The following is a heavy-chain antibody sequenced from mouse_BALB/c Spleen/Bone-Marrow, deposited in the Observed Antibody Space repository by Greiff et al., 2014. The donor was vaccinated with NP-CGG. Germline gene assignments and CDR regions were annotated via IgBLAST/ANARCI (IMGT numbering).Heavy chain of an antibody. V-gene: IGHV3-8*02. CDR3: ARGYGNYRAWFAY. CDR2: ISYSDST. D-gene: IGHD2-1*01. Sequence: DVQLQESGPSLVKPSQTLPLTCSVTGDSITSGYWNWIRKFPGNELEYMGYISYSDSTYYNPSLKSRISITRDTSKNQYYLQLNSVTTEDTATYYCARGYGNYRAWFAYWGQGTLVTVSA. J-gene: IGHJ3*01. CDR1: GDSITSGY.